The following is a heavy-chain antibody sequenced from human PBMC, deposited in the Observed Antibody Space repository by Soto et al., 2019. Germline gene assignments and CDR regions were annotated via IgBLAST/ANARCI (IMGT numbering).Heavy chain of an antibody. CDR3: ALALGPTTGLDY. Sequence: TLSLTCSVSGASTVSHYHWTWIRQPPGKGLEWMGYIFNSGTTFYNPSLTSRLSISMDTSGNHFSLELRSVTAADTAVYYCALALGPTTGLDYWGQGTLVTVCS. CDR1: GASTVSHYH. V-gene: IGHV4-31*02. CDR2: IFNSGTT. J-gene: IGHJ4*02. D-gene: IGHD1-26*01.